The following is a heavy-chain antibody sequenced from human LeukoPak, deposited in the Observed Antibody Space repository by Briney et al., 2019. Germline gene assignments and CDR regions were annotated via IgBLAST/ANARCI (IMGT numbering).Heavy chain of an antibody. CDR2: ISSSSSYI. CDR3: ARGYDFWSGYYSFDY. D-gene: IGHD3-3*01. J-gene: IGHJ4*02. V-gene: IGHV3-21*01. Sequence: GGSLRLSCAASGFTFSSYSMNWVRQAPGKGLEWVSSISSSSSYIYYADSVEGRFTISRDNAKNSLYLQMNSLRAEDTAVYYCARGYDFWSGYYSFDYWGQGTLVTVSS. CDR1: GFTFSSYS.